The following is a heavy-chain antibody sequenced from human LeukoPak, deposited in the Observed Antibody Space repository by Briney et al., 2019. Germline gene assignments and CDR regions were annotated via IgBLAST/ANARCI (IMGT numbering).Heavy chain of an antibody. CDR2: ISYDGSNK. CDR1: GFTFSSYA. CDR3: ARGEVTMIVVVISPRGFDY. J-gene: IGHJ4*02. Sequence: GGSLRLSCAASGFTFSSYAMHWVRQAPGKGLEWVAVISYDGSNKYYADSVKGRFTISRDNSKNTLYLQMNSLRAEDTAVYYCARGEVTMIVVVISPRGFDYWGQGTLVIVSS. D-gene: IGHD3-22*01. V-gene: IGHV3-30-3*01.